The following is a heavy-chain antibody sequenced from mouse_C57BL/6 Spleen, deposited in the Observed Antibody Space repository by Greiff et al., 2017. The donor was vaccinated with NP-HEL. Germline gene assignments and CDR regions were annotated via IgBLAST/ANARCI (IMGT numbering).Heavy chain of an antibody. D-gene: IGHD1-1*01. CDR2: ILPGSGST. V-gene: IGHV1-9*01. Sequence: QVQLQQSGAELMKPGASVKLSCKATGYTFTGYWIEWVKQRPGHGLEWIGEILPGSGSTNYNEKFKGKATFTADTSSNTAYMQLSSLTTEDSAIYYCARREYYGSSYDAMDYWGQGTSVTVSS. J-gene: IGHJ4*01. CDR1: GYTFTGYW. CDR3: ARREYYGSSYDAMDY.